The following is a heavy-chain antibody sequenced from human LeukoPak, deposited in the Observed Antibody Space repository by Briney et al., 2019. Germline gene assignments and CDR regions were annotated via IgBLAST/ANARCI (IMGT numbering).Heavy chain of an antibody. J-gene: IGHJ4*02. D-gene: IGHD6-19*01. CDR3: VRDRQWGSESEDH. CDR2: ISYDGRDE. V-gene: IGHV3-30*04. Sequence: GGSLRLSCAASGFSFSTHAFHWVRQTPGRGLEWVAVISYDGRDEYYGDSVKGRFTVSRDSSKNMVWLQMSSLRPEDTAVYYCVRDRQWGSESEDHWGQGTLVTVSS. CDR1: GFSFSTHA.